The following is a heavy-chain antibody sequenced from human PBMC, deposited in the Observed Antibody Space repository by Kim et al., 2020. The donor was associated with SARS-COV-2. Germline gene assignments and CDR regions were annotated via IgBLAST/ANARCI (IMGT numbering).Heavy chain of an antibody. D-gene: IGHD1-26*01. CDR1: GFTFSSYI. Sequence: GGSLRLSCAASGFTFSSYIMNWVRQAPGKGLEWVSSISSSSSYIYYADAVKGRFTISRDNAKNSLYLQMNSLRAEDTAVYYCARGGSGSYYIDYWGQGTLVTVSS. V-gene: IGHV3-21*04. CDR2: ISSSSSYI. J-gene: IGHJ4*02. CDR3: ARGGSGSYYIDY.